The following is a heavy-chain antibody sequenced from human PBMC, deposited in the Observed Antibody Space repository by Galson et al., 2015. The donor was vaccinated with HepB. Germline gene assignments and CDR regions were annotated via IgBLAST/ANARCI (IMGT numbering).Heavy chain of an antibody. J-gene: IGHJ4*02. Sequence: SVKVSCKASGYTFTSYYMHWVRQAPGQGLEWMGIINPSGGSTSYAQKFQGRVTMTRDTSTSTVYMELSSLRSEDTAVYYCARDVTTRITIFGVVIIPALGYWGQGTLVTVSS. V-gene: IGHV1-46*01. CDR3: ARDVTTRITIFGVVIIPALGY. CDR2: INPSGGST. D-gene: IGHD3-3*01. CDR1: GYTFTSYY.